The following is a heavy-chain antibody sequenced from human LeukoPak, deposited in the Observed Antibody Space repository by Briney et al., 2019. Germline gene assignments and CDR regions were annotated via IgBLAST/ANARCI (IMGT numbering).Heavy chain of an antibody. CDR3: ASIYLPSTNSYYYYGMDV. Sequence: SETLSLTCTVSGGSISSYYWSWIRQPPGKGLEWIGYIYYSGSTNYNPSLKSRVTISVDTSKNQFSLKLSSVTAADTAVYYCASIYLPSTNSYYYYGMDVWGQGTTVTVSS. CDR1: GGSISSYY. D-gene: IGHD5-12*01. V-gene: IGHV4-59*01. CDR2: IYYSGST. J-gene: IGHJ6*02.